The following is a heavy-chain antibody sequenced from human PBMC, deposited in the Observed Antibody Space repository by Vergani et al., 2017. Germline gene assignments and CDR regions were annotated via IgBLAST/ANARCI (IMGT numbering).Heavy chain of an antibody. V-gene: IGHV3-23*01. J-gene: IGHJ6*02. Sequence: EVQLLESGGGLVQPGGSLRLSCAASGFTFSSYAMSWVRQAPGKGLEWVSAISGSGGSTYYADSVKGRFTISRDNSKNTLYLQMNSLRAEDTAVYYCAKDLQIYSSGWIYYYYYGMDVWGQGTTVTVSS. CDR2: ISGSGGST. D-gene: IGHD6-19*01. CDR3: AKDLQIYSSGWIYYYYYGMDV. CDR1: GFTFSSYA.